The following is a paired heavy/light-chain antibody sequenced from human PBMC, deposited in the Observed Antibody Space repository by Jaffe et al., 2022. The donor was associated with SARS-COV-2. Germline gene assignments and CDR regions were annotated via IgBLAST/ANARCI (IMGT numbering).Light chain of an antibody. Sequence: QSVLTQPPSVSGAPGQRVTISCTGSSSNIGAGYDVHWYQQLPGTAPKVLIYANNGRPSGVPDRFSGSKSGTSASLTITGLQAEDEADYYCQSYDRSLNVVFGGGTKLTVL. J-gene: IGLJ2*01. CDR3: QSYDRSLNVV. CDR1: SSNIGAGYD. CDR2: ANN. V-gene: IGLV1-40*01.
Heavy chain of an antibody. Sequence: EVQLVESGGGLVKPGESLRLSCTASGFAFSSYTINWVRQAPGKGLEWVSSISAGGNFIFYADSVKGRFTVSRDNAQNSVFLQMNSLRAEDTAVFYCARSSSTGYYYGLDYWGQGTLVTVSS. CDR1: GFAFSSYT. CDR2: ISAGGNFI. D-gene: IGHD3-22*01. J-gene: IGHJ4*02. CDR3: ARSSSTGYYYGLDY. V-gene: IGHV3-21*02.